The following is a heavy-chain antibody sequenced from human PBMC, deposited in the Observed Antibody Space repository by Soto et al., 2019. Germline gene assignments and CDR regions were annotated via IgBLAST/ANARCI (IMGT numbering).Heavy chain of an antibody. V-gene: IGHV3-30-3*01. Sequence: GGSLRLSCAASGFTFSSYAMHWVRQAPGKGLEWVAVISYDGSNKYYADSVKGRFTISRDNSKNTLYLQMNSLRAEDTAVYYCARDPETVVTFGTFDYWGQGTLVTVSS. J-gene: IGHJ4*02. D-gene: IGHD2-21*02. CDR3: ARDPETVVTFGTFDY. CDR1: GFTFSSYA. CDR2: ISYDGSNK.